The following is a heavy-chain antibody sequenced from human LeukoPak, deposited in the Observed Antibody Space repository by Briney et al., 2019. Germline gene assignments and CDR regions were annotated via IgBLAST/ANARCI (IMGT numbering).Heavy chain of an antibody. V-gene: IGHV4-39*07. CDR1: GGSISSSSYY. Sequence: PSETLSLTCTVSGGSISSSSYYWGWIRQPPGKGLEWIGSIYYSGSTYYNPSLKSRVAISVDTSKSQFSLKLSSVTAADTAVYYCARSSGSYLYYGMDVWGQGTTVTVSS. D-gene: IGHD3-10*01. CDR2: IYYSGST. J-gene: IGHJ6*02. CDR3: ARSSGSYLYYGMDV.